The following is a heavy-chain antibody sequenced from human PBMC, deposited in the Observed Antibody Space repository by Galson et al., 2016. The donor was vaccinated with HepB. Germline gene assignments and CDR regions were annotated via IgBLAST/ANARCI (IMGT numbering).Heavy chain of an antibody. CDR2: MYSGGST. CDR3: ARDPPAVGTRTLG. Sequence: SLRLSCAASGITISNNYMRWVRQPPGKGLEWVSLMYSGGSTQYADSVKGRFTISRDNSKNTLYLQMNSLRVEDTAVYYCARDPPAVGTRTLGWGQGTLVTVSS. J-gene: IGHJ4*02. V-gene: IGHV3-53*01. D-gene: IGHD1-7*01. CDR1: GITISNNY.